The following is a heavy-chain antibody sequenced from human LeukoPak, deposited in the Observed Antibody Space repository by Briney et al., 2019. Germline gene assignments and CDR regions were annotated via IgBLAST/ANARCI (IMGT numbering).Heavy chain of an antibody. CDR3: VRDSPRAFDP. V-gene: IGHV3-74*01. CDR1: DFPFSNYW. Sequence: PGGSLRLSCAASDFPFSNYWMHWVRHVPGEGLTWVSRISSDGTKIGYAASVKGRFTISRDNGKNTLSLRMNTLGVEDTAIYYCVRDSPRAFDPWGRGTMVTVS. CDR2: ISSDGTKI. J-gene: IGHJ3*01.